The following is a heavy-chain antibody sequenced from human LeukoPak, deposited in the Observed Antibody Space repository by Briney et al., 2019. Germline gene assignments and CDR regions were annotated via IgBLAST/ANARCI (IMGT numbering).Heavy chain of an antibody. CDR2: IIPFLGEV. CDR1: GATLNIGHA. CDR3: SPCGHAYDWFGP. J-gene: IGHJ5*02. D-gene: IGHD5-12*01. V-gene: IGHV1-69*04. Sequence: ASVTRSCKAFGATLNIGHAFIWALQAPGQGLQWMGRIIPFLGEVNYAQNFQGRVSFTADKSTATVYMEMKSLRLDDTAIYYCSPCGHAYDWFGPWGQGGLGTASS.